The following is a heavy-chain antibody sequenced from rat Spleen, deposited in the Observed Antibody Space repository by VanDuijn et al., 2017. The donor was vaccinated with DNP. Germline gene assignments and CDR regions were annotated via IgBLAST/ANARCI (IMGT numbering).Heavy chain of an antibody. Sequence: EVQLVESGGGLVQPGRSLKLSCAASGFTFSYYYMAWVRQTPTKGLEWVAYTNYAVVSTYNGDSVKGRFTISRDNAKSTLYLQINSLRSEDMATYYCARHVLPLRVWDYWGQGVMVTVSS. CDR1: GFTFSYYY. V-gene: IGHV5-22*01. CDR3: ARHVLPLRVWDY. CDR2: TNYAVVST. J-gene: IGHJ2*01. D-gene: IGHD1-4*01.